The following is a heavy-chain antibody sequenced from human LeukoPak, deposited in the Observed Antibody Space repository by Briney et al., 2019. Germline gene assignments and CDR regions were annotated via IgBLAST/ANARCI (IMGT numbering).Heavy chain of an antibody. CDR1: GGSFSGYY. CDR3: ARVGFSSSWYVSYRFDP. J-gene: IGHJ5*02. CDR2: INHSGST. V-gene: IGHV4-34*01. Sequence: SETLSLTCAVYGGSFSGYYWSWIRQPPGKGLEWIGEINHSGSTNYNPSLKSRVTISVDTSKNQFSLKLSSVTAADTAVYYCARVGFSSSWYVSYRFDPWGQGTLVTVSS. D-gene: IGHD6-13*01.